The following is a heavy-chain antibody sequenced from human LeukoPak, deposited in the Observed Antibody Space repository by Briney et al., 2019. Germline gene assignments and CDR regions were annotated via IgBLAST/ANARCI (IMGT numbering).Heavy chain of an antibody. CDR3: ARSTDYGDYVRYSAFDI. CDR2: ISWNSGSI. Sequence: PGRSLRLSCAASGFTFDDYAMHWVRQAPGKGLEWVSGISWNSGSIGYADSVKGRFTISRDNAKNSLYLQMNSLRAEDTAVYYCARSTDYGDYVRYSAFDIWGQGTMVTVSS. CDR1: GFTFDDYA. V-gene: IGHV3-9*01. D-gene: IGHD4-17*01. J-gene: IGHJ3*02.